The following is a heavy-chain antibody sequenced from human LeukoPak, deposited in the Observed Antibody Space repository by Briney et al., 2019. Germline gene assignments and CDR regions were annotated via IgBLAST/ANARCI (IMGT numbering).Heavy chain of an antibody. D-gene: IGHD2-15*01. CDR1: GFTFSNAW. CDR2: IKSKVNGETI. Sequence: GGSLRLSCAASGFTFSNAWMNWVRQAPGKGLDWVGRIKSKVNGETIEYAAPVKGRFTISRDDSKSTVYLQMNSLRAEDTAVYYCAGDVEGYCSGGSCLDWYFDLWGRGTLVTVSS. J-gene: IGHJ2*01. V-gene: IGHV3-15*01. CDR3: AGDVEGYCSGGSCLDWYFDL.